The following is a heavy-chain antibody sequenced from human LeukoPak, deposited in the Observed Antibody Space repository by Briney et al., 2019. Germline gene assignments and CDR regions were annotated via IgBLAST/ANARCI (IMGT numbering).Heavy chain of an antibody. V-gene: IGHV3-30*02. Sequence: GGSLRLSCTASGFSFSSYGMHWVRQATGKGLEWVAYISYEGSNKKEADSVKGRFTISRDNSKNTLYLQMNSLRAEDTAVYYCAGPPGYWGQGTLVTVSS. CDR3: AGPPGY. D-gene: IGHD7-27*01. J-gene: IGHJ4*02. CDR2: ISYEGSNK. CDR1: GFSFSSYG.